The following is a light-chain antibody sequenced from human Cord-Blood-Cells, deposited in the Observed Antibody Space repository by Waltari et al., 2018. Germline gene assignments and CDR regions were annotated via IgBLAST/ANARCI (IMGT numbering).Light chain of an antibody. Sequence: EIWLTQPPPTLPLSPGERATLSCRASQSVSSYLAWYQQNPGQAPRLLIYDASNRATGIPARFSGSGSGTDFTLTISSLEPEDFAVYYCQQRSNWRGVTFGPGTKVDIK. V-gene: IGKV3-11*01. CDR3: QQRSNWRGVT. J-gene: IGKJ3*01. CDR2: DAS. CDR1: QSVSSY.